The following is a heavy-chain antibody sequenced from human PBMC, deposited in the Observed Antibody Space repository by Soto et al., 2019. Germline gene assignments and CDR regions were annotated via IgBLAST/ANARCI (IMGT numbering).Heavy chain of an antibody. V-gene: IGHV1-3*01. Sequence: VCWDACGDGFASSARQWVRQAPGQRLEWMGWINAGNGNTKYSQKFQGRVTITRDTSASTAYMELSSLRSEDTAVYYCARGDFWSGFSAYRVQGTLVTVSS. J-gene: IGHJ4*02. CDR1: GDGFASSA. CDR3: ARGDFWSGFSAY. D-gene: IGHD3-3*01. CDR2: INAGNGNT.